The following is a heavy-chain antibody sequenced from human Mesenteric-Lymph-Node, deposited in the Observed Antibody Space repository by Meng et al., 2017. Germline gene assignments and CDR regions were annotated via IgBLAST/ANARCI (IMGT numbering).Heavy chain of an antibody. V-gene: IGHV3-23*01. CDR1: GFTFSGYA. J-gene: IGHJ4*02. CDR3: GKCWLDSTSPDIDY. CDR2: ISGSGSRA. Sequence: GGSRRLSGAASGFTFSGYAMSWVRQAPGKGLEWVSYISGSGSRAYYADSVKGRFTISRDNSKNTLYLQMDSLRADDTAVYYCGKCWLDSTSPDIDYWGQGTLVTVSS. D-gene: IGHD2-2*03.